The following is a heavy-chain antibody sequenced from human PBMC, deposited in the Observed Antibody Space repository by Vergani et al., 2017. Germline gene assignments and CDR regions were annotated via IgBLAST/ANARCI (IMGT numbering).Heavy chain of an antibody. D-gene: IGHD3-10*01. CDR3: ARGIRRREWFGEFLFDY. V-gene: IGHV1-18*01. J-gene: IGHJ4*02. CDR2: IIAYNGNT. CDR1: GYTFTSYG. Sequence: QVQLVQSGAEVKKPGASVKVSCKASGYTFTSYGISWVRQAPGQGLEWMGWIIAYNGNTNYAQKLQGRVTMTTDTSTSTAHMELRSLRSDDTAVYYCARGIRRREWFGEFLFDYWGQGTLVTVSS.